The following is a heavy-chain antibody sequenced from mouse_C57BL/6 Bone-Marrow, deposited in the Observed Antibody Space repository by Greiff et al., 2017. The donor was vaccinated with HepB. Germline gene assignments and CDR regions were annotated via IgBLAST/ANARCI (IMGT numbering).Heavy chain of an antibody. V-gene: IGHV14-3*01. Sequence: EVKLVESVAELVRPGASVKLSCTASGFNIKNTYMHWVKQRPEQGLEWIGRIDPANGNTKYAPKFQGKATITADTSSNTAYLQLSSLTSEDTAIYYCARYPRWLRGAMDYWGQGTSVTVSS. CDR2: IDPANGNT. CDR1: GFNIKNTY. CDR3: ARYPRWLRGAMDY. D-gene: IGHD2-2*01. J-gene: IGHJ4*01.